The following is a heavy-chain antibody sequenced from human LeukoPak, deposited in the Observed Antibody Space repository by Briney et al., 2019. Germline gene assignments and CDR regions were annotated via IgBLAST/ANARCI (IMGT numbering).Heavy chain of an antibody. CDR2: FSAYNGNT. Sequence: GASVKVSCKASGYTFTSYGIIWVRQAPGQGLEWMGWFSAYNGNTNYAQKLQGRVTMTTDTSTSTAYMELRSLRSDDTAVYYCARLSRYTIFGVVREGWFDPWGQGTLVTVSS. CDR1: GYTFTSYG. J-gene: IGHJ5*02. D-gene: IGHD3-3*01. CDR3: ARLSRYTIFGVVREGWFDP. V-gene: IGHV1-18*01.